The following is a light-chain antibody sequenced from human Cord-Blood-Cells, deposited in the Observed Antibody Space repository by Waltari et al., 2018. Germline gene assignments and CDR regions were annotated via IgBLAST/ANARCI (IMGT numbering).Light chain of an antibody. CDR1: QSVSNY. V-gene: IGKV3-11*01. J-gene: IGKJ4*01. CDR3: QPSSNWPRT. Sequence: DIVLTQAHATLALSPGDRATLPFRATQSVSNYLAWYHQKPGQAPRLLIYEASNTATGIQARFSGSASEADFNHSISSIEPEAFAVYGSQPSSNWPRTFGGEPKVEIK. CDR2: EAS.